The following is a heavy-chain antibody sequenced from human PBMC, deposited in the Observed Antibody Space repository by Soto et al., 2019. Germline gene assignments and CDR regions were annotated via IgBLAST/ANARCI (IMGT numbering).Heavy chain of an antibody. CDR2: IGTRGRTI. D-gene: IGHD4-4*01. J-gene: IGHJ6*02. V-gene: IGHV3-48*03. Sequence: LRLSCAASGFTFSNYEMNWVRQAPGKGLEWVSYIGTRGRTIYYADSVKGRFTISRDNAKNSLYLQMNSLRAEDTAVYYCARDPAIYSGKFDYGLDVWGQGTTVTVSS. CDR3: ARDPAIYSGKFDYGLDV. CDR1: GFTFSNYE.